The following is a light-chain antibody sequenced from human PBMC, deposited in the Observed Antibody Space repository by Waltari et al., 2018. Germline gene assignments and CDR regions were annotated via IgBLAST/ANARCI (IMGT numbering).Light chain of an antibody. CDR3: QHYVSLPVT. CDR1: QSVGRS. Sequence: EIVLTQSPGTLSLSPGERATLSCRASQSVGRSLAWYQQKPGQAPRVLIYDASSRAAGTPGRFSGSGSGTDFSLAISSLEPEDFAVYFCQHYVSLPVTFGQGTKVEI. J-gene: IGKJ1*01. CDR2: DAS. V-gene: IGKV3-20*01.